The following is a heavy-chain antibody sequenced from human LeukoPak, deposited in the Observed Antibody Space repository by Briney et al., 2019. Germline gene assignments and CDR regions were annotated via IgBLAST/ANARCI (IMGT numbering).Heavy chain of an antibody. CDR1: GGSMSSYY. D-gene: IGHD6-13*01. Sequence: KTSETLSLTCTVSGGSMSSYYWSWIRQPPGKGLEWIGYIYYSGDTNYNPSLKSRVTISVDTSKNQFSLKLSSVTAADTAVYYCARRLGTSSWLDYWGQGTLVTVSS. J-gene: IGHJ4*02. CDR3: ARRLGTSSWLDY. V-gene: IGHV4-59*08. CDR2: IYYSGDT.